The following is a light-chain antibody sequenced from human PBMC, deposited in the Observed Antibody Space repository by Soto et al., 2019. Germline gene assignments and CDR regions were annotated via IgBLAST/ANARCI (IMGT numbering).Light chain of an antibody. V-gene: IGKV3-20*01. Sequence: EIVLTQSPGTLSLSPGERATLSCRASQSVSSSSLAWYQQKPGQAPRHLIYGASSRATGIPDRFSGSGSGTEFTHIRSRLEPEDFAEYYCQQYGSSPYTFGQGTKLEIK. CDR1: QSVSSSS. CDR3: QQYGSSPYT. CDR2: GAS. J-gene: IGKJ2*01.